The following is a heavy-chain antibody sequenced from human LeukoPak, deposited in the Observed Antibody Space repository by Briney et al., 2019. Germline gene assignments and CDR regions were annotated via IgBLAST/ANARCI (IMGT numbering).Heavy chain of an antibody. CDR1: GFTFSSYG. J-gene: IGHJ3*02. Sequence: QTGGSLRLSCAASGFTFSSYGMHWVRQAPGKGLEWVAFIRYDGSNKYYADSVKGRFTISRDNSKNTLYLQMNSLRAEDTAVYYCAKIRRIYDSSGPYDAFDIWGQGTMVTVSS. CDR3: AKIRRIYDSSGPYDAFDI. CDR2: IRYDGSNK. V-gene: IGHV3-30*02. D-gene: IGHD3-22*01.